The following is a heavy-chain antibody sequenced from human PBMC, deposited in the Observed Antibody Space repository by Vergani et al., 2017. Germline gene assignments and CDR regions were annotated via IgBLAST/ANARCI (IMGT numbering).Heavy chain of an antibody. Sequence: EVQLVESGGGLVKPGGSLRLSCAASGFTFSSYSMNWVRQAPGKGLEWVSSISSSSSYIYYADSVKGRFTISRDNAKNSLYLQMNSLRAEDTAVYYCARGGAGRAAPPRGYWGQGTLVTVSS. J-gene: IGHJ4*02. V-gene: IGHV3-21*01. CDR3: ARGGAGRAAPPRGY. CDR1: GFTFSSYS. CDR2: ISSSSSYI. D-gene: IGHD6-13*01.